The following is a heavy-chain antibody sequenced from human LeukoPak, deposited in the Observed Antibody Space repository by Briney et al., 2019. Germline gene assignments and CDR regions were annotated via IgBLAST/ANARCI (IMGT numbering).Heavy chain of an antibody. CDR2: ICPGGTIT. CDR3: VRDFRSADY. Sequence: GGSLRLSCTASGFTFSNYCMHWVRQTPRKGLIWVSRICPGGTITNYADSVKGRFTISRDDAKNMMFLQMNSLRADDTAVYYCVRDFRSADYWGQGVLVTVSS. V-gene: IGHV3-74*01. J-gene: IGHJ4*02. CDR1: GFTFSNYC.